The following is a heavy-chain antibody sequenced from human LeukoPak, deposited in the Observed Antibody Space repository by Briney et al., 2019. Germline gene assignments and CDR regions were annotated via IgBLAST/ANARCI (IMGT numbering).Heavy chain of an antibody. CDR1: GYSISSGYY. V-gene: IGHV4-38-2*02. D-gene: IGHD1-26*01. J-gene: IGHJ6*02. CDR2: IYHSGST. Sequence: PSETLSLTCTVSGYSISSGYYWGWIRQPPGKGLEWIGSIYHSGSTYYNPSLKSRVTISVDTSKNQFSLKLSSVTAADTAVYYCARAWETDYYYGMDVWGQGTTVTVSS. CDR3: ARAWETDYYYGMDV.